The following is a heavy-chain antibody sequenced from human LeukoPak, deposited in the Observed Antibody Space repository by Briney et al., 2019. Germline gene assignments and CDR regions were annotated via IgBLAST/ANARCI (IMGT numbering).Heavy chain of an antibody. CDR3: AKEGRSLQTY. CDR2: ISASGVST. D-gene: IGHD5-24*01. V-gene: IGHV3-23*01. J-gene: IGHJ4*02. CDR1: GFTFSSYA. Sequence: GGSLRLSCAASGFTFSSYAMSWVRQAPGKGLEWVSAISASGVSTFYADSVKGRFTISRDNSKNTLYLQMNSLRAEDTAVYYCAKEGRSLQTYWGQGTLVTVSS.